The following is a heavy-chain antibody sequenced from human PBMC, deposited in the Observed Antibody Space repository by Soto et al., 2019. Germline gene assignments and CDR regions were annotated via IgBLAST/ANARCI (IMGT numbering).Heavy chain of an antibody. CDR3: ARHAEVWFGEFYYYYYMDV. D-gene: IGHD3-10*01. CDR2: IYPGDSDT. V-gene: IGHV5-51*01. Sequence: EVQLVQSGAEVKKPGESLKISCKGSGYSFTSYWIGWVRQMPGKGLEWMGIIYPGDSDTRYSPSFQGQVTISADKSISTAYLQWSSLKASDTAMYYCARHAEVWFGEFYYYYYMDVWGKGTTVTVSS. J-gene: IGHJ6*03. CDR1: GYSFTSYW.